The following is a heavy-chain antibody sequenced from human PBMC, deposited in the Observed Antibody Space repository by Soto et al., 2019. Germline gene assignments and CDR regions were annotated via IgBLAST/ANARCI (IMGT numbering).Heavy chain of an antibody. J-gene: IGHJ4*02. D-gene: IGHD3-16*01. CDR1: GGTFSNYT. CDR3: ARFKLGEDY. Sequence: QVQLVQSGAEVNKPGSSVKVSCKASGGTFSNYTITWVRQAPGQGLEWMGRLIPILGLANYAQKFRGRVTITADKSTTTAYMELRSLRSEDTAMYYCARFKLGEDYWGQGTLVTVSS. CDR2: LIPILGLA. V-gene: IGHV1-69*02.